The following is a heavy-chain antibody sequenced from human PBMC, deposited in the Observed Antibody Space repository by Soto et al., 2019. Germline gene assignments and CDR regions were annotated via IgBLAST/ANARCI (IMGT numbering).Heavy chain of an antibody. Sequence: PGESLKISCKSSGYSFTSYWIGWVRQMPGKGLEWMGIIYPGDSDTRYSPSFQGQVTISADKSISTAYLQWSSLKASDTAMYYCARRTVTWNDAFDIWGQGTMVTVSS. CDR2: IYPGDSDT. J-gene: IGHJ3*02. D-gene: IGHD4-17*01. V-gene: IGHV5-51*01. CDR1: GYSFTSYW. CDR3: ARRTVTWNDAFDI.